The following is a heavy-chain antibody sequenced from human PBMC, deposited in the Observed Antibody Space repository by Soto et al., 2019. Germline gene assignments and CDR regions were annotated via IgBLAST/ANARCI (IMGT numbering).Heavy chain of an antibody. V-gene: IGHV1-69*05. CDR3: AREGSYPPVGFDP. J-gene: IGHJ5*02. Sequence: QVQLVQSGAEVKKPGSSVKVSCKASGGTFSSYAISWVRQAPGQGLEWMGGIIPIFGTANYAQKFQGRVTXTXYXXKSTAYMELSSLRSEDTAVYYCAREGSYPPVGFDPWGQGTLVTVSS. D-gene: IGHD3-10*01. CDR2: IIPIFGTA. CDR1: GGTFSSYA.